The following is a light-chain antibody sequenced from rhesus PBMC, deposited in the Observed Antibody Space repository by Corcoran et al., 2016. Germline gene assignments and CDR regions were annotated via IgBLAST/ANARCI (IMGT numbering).Light chain of an antibody. CDR1: QSLLHSGGKTY. Sequence: DIVMTQTPLSLPVTPGEPASISCRSSQSLLHSGGKTYLYWYLQKPGQSLQILIPEVSNRASGVPDRFSGSGAGTDFTLTISRVEAEDVGVYYCMQGIQLPLAFGGRTKVEIK. V-gene: IGKV2-104*02. CDR3: MQGIQLPLA. CDR2: EVS. J-gene: IGKJ4*01.